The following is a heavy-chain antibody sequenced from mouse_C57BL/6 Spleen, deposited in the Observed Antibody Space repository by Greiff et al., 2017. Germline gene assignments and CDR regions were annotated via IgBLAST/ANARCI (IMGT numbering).Heavy chain of an antibody. D-gene: IGHD1-1*01. V-gene: IGHV1-22*01. CDR2: INPNNGGT. J-gene: IGHJ1*03. Sequence: VQLQQSGPELVKPGASVKMSCKASGYTFTDYNMHWVKQSHGKSLEWIGYINPNNGGTSYNQKFKGKATLTVNKSSSTAYMELRSLTSEDSAVSYCARSGSDSYGISSYYFDVWGTGTTVTVSS. CDR3: ARSGSDSYGISSYYFDV. CDR1: GYTFTDYN.